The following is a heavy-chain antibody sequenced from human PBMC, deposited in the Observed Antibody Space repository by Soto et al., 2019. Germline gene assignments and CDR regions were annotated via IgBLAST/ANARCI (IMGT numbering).Heavy chain of an antibody. CDR1: GFTFSNYA. V-gene: IGHV3-23*01. D-gene: IGHD2-15*01. J-gene: IGHJ6*02. CDR3: AKPRGAFGLAARADYYYGMDG. Sequence: EVQLLESGGGLVQPGGSLRLSCEGSGFTFSNYAMNWVRQTPGKGLEWVSGISGSGVSTYHADSVKGRFTISRDNSKNTLYLQMNSLGPEDTAVYYCAKPRGAFGLAARADYYYGMDGWGQGPTVTVSS. CDR2: ISGSGVST.